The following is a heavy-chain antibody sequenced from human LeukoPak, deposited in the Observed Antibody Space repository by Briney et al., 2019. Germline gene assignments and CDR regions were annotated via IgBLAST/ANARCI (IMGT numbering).Heavy chain of an antibody. CDR3: LTVVETTIAAFDI. Sequence: PGGSLRLSCAASGFTFSSYGMHWVRQAPGKGLEWVAVISYDGSNKYYADSVKGRFTISRDNSKNTLYLQMNSLRAEDTAVYYCLTVVETTIAAFDIWGQGTMVTVSS. CDR1: GFTFSSYG. V-gene: IGHV3-30*03. J-gene: IGHJ3*02. D-gene: IGHD1-26*01. CDR2: ISYDGSNK.